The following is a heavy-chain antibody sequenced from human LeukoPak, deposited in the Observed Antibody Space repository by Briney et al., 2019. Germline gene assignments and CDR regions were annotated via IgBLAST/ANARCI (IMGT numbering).Heavy chain of an antibody. CDR1: GVSISSGSYY. J-gene: IGHJ6*03. CDR2: IYHNGNT. V-gene: IGHV4-39*01. CDR3: ARLWDSTRVYFYYYIDV. D-gene: IGHD2/OR15-2a*01. Sequence: PSETLSRTCSVSGVSISSGSYYWGWIRQPPGMGLEWIGIIYHNGNTNYNPSLKSRVTISADTSRNQFSLRMDFLTAADTAVYYCARLWDSTRVYFYYYIDVWGEGTTVTVSS.